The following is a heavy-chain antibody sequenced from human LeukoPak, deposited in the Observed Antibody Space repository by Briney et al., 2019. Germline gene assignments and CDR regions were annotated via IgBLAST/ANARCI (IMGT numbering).Heavy chain of an antibody. D-gene: IGHD3-22*01. J-gene: IGHJ2*01. CDR2: IYYSGNT. CDR1: GGSISSYY. V-gene: IGHV4-59*01. CDR3: ARDRDSSGLRDFDL. Sequence: SGTLSLTCTVSGGSISSYYWSWIRQPPGKGLEWIGYIYYSGNTNYNPSLKSRVSISIDTSKNQFSLQLRSVTAADTAVYYCARDRDSSGLRDFDLWGRGTLVTVSA.